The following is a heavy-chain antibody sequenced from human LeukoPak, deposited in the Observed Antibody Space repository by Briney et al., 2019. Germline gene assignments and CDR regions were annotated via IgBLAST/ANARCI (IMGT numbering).Heavy chain of an antibody. CDR2: ISGDGGST. J-gene: IGHJ3*02. CDR1: GFTFDDYA. Sequence: GGSLRLSCAASGFTFDDYAMHWVRHAPGKGLEWVSLISGDGGSTYYADSVKGRFTISRDNSKNSLYLQMNSLRTEDTALYYCAKDIRQWLVLGAFDIWGQGTMVTVSS. V-gene: IGHV3-43*02. D-gene: IGHD6-19*01. CDR3: AKDIRQWLVLGAFDI.